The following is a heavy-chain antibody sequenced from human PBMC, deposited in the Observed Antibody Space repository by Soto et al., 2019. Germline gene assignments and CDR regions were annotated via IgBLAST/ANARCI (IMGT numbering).Heavy chain of an antibody. Sequence: EVPLVESGGGLVQPGGSVRLSCAASGFTLSGYWMHWVRQVPGKGLVWVSRVNSDGSMTAYADSVKGRFTISRDNAKNTLYLQMNSLKADDTAVYYCARGKDQRNTQTYSYFDSWGQGTQVAVSS. J-gene: IGHJ4*02. CDR1: GFTLSGYW. CDR3: ARGKDQRNTQTYSYFDS. D-gene: IGHD5-18*01. V-gene: IGHV3-74*01. CDR2: VNSDGSMT.